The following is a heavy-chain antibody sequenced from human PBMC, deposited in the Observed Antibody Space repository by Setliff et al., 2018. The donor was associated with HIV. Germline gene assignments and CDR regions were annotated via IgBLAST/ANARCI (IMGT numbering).Heavy chain of an antibody. CDR1: GGSISSSNW. V-gene: IGHV4-4*02. Sequence: PSETLSLTCAVSGGSISSSNWWSWVRQPPGKGLEWIGEIYHSGSSNYNPSLKSRVTISVDKSKNQYSLKLSSVTAADTAVYYCARGAPYSSSRGGDWFDPWGQGTLVTVSS. J-gene: IGHJ5*02. CDR3: ARGAPYSSSRGGDWFDP. CDR2: IYHSGSS. D-gene: IGHD6-13*01.